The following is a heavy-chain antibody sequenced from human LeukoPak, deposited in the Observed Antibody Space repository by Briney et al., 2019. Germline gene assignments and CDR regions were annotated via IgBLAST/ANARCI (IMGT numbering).Heavy chain of an antibody. V-gene: IGHV3-30*03. D-gene: IGHD2-15*01. CDR2: ISYDGSNK. CDR3: ATLSVVVVPAELN. Sequence: GGSLRLSCAASGFTFSSYGMHWVRQAPGKGLEWVAVISYDGSNKYYADSVKGRFTISRDNAKNSLYLQMNSLRAEDTAVYYCATLSVVVVPAELNWGQGTLVTVSS. CDR1: GFTFSSYG. J-gene: IGHJ4*02.